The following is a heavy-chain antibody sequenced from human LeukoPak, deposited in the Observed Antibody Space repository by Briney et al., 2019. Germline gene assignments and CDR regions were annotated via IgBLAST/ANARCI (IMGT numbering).Heavy chain of an antibody. CDR2: ISPYNGNT. V-gene: IGHV1-18*01. D-gene: IGHD3-9*01. J-gene: IGHJ4*02. CDR3: AISDILTGYYSTTFDY. Sequence: ASVKVSCKASGYTFTSYGISWVRQAPGQGLEWMGWISPYNGNTNYAQKLQGRVTMATDTSTSTAYMELRSLRSDDTAVYYCAISDILTGYYSTTFDYWGQGTLVTVSS. CDR1: GYTFTSYG.